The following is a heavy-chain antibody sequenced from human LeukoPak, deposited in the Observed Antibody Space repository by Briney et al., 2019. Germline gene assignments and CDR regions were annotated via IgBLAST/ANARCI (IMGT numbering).Heavy chain of an antibody. J-gene: IGHJ4*02. D-gene: IGHD3-22*01. CDR1: GCSISNY. CDR3: ARDTYYYDSSGYSSFDY. Sequence: PSETLSLTCTVSGCSISNYWSWIRQAAGKGLEWIGRIHTSGSTNYNPSLKSRVTMSVDTSKNQFSLKLNSVTAADTAVYYCARDTYYYDSSGYSSFDYWGQGTLVTVSS. V-gene: IGHV4-4*07. CDR2: IHTSGST.